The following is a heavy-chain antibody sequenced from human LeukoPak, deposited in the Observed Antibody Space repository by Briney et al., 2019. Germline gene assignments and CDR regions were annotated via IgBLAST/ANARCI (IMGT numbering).Heavy chain of an antibody. J-gene: IGHJ4*02. V-gene: IGHV3-48*03. CDR1: GFTFSIYE. D-gene: IGHD2-2*01. Sequence: GGSLRLSCAASGFTFSIYEMNWVRQAPGKGLEWVSYIGSSGSTIYYADSLKGRFTISRDNAKNSVHLQMNSLRAEDTAVYYCARETDSTLFDYWGQGTLVTVSS. CDR2: IGSSGSTI. CDR3: ARETDSTLFDY.